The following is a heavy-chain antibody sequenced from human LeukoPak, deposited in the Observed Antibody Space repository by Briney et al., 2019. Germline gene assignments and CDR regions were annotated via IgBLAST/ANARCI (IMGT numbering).Heavy chain of an antibody. D-gene: IGHD6-13*01. CDR1: GYTFTSYA. V-gene: IGHV7-4-1*02. CDR3: AREIAAAGRSIENY. J-gene: IGHJ4*02. Sequence: RASVKVSCKASGYTFTSYAMNWVRQVPGQGLEWMGWINTNTGNPTYAQGFTGRFVFSLDTSVSTAYLQISSLKAEDTAVYYCAREIAAAGRSIENYWGQGTLVTVSS. CDR2: INTNTGNP.